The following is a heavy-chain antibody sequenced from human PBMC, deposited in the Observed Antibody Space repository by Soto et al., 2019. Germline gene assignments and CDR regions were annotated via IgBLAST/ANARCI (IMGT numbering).Heavy chain of an antibody. CDR1: GYTFTSYY. CDR2: INPSGGST. J-gene: IGHJ6*02. D-gene: IGHD5-12*01. Sequence: ASVKVSCKASGYTFTSYYMHWVRQAPGQGLEWMGIINPSGGSTSYAQKFQGRVTMTRDTSTSTVYMELSSLRSEDTAVYYCARWGGQDSYYYYYGMDVWGQGTTVTVSS. V-gene: IGHV1-46*01. CDR3: ARWGGQDSYYYYYGMDV.